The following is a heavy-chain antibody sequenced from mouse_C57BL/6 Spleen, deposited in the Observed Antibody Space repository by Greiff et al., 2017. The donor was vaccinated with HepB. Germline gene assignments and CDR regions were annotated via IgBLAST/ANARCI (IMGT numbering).Heavy chain of an antibody. CDR2: INYDGSST. CDR1: GFTFSDYY. CDR3: ARDGGGKEPFFDY. D-gene: IGHD6-1*01. J-gene: IGHJ2*01. V-gene: IGHV5-16*01. Sequence: EVQLQESEGGLVQPGRSMKLSCTASGFTFSDYYMAWVRQVPEKGLEWVANINYDGSSTYYLDSLKSRFIISRDNAKNILYLQMSSLKSEDTATYYCARDGGGKEPFFDYWGQGTTLTVSS.